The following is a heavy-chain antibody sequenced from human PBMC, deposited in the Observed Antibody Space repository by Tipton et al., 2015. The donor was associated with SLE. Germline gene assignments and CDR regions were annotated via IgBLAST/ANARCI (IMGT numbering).Heavy chain of an antibody. CDR1: GGSFSGYY. V-gene: IGHV4-34*01. CDR3: ARPGLGLRVQWYSGAFDI. CDR2: INHSGST. J-gene: IGHJ3*02. D-gene: IGHD3-16*01. Sequence: TLSLTCAVYGGSFSGYYWSWIRQPPGKGLEWIGEINHSGSTNYNPSLESRVTISVDTSKNQFSLKLSSVTAADTAVYYCARPGLGLRVQWYSGAFDIWGQGTMVTVSS.